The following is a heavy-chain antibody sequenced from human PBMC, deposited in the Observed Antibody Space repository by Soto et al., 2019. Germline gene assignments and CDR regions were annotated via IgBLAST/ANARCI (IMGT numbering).Heavy chain of an antibody. V-gene: IGHV3-23*01. D-gene: IGHD3-3*01. CDR3: AKDRTIFGVAPEYFQH. J-gene: IGHJ1*01. Sequence: EVQLLESGGSLVQPGGSLRLSCAASGFTFSSYALSWVRQTPGKGLEWVLGISGSGDTTYYVDSVKGRFTISRDNSKNTLYLQMNSLRAEDTAVYYCAKDRTIFGVAPEYFQHWGQGTLVAVSS. CDR2: ISGSGDTT. CDR1: GFTFSSYA.